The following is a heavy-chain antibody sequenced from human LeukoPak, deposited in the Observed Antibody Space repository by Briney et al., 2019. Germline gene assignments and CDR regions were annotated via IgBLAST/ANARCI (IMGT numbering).Heavy chain of an antibody. J-gene: IGHJ4*02. CDR3: AKVRVVFNWNYAYYFDC. CDR1: GFTFSSYA. CDR2: ISGSGGDT. Sequence: GGSLRLSCAAPGFTFSSYAMSWVRQAPGKGLEWVSAISGSGGDTYYADSVKGRFTISRDNSKNTLFLQMNSLRTEDTAVYYCAKVRVVFNWNYAYYFDCWGQGTLVTVSS. V-gene: IGHV3-23*01. D-gene: IGHD1-7*01.